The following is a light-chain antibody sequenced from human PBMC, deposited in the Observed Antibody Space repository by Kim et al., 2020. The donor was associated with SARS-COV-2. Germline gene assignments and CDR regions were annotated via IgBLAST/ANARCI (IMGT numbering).Light chain of an antibody. J-gene: IGKJ1*01. V-gene: IGKV3-20*01. Sequence: EIVLTQSPGTLSLSPGERATISCRASQSVSNNYLAWHQQKPGQAPRLLIYGASSRAIGIPDRFSGSGSGTDFTLTISRLEPEDFAVYYCQQYGGPPWTYGQGTKVDIK. CDR2: GAS. CDR1: QSVSNNY. CDR3: QQYGGPPWT.